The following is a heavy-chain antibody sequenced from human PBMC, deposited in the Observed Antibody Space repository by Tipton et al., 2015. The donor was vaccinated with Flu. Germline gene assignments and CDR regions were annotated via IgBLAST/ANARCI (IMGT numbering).Heavy chain of an antibody. CDR1: GFAFSNFW. CDR2: IRYGGSS. V-gene: IGHV4-39*07. Sequence: LRLSCAASGFAFSNFWMFWVRQVPGKGLEWIGSIRYGGSSYYTPSLKSRVTISLDMSKDQFSLKLASVTAADTAVYYCARYGSYFEYWGQGTLVTVSS. D-gene: IGHD1-26*01. J-gene: IGHJ4*02. CDR3: ARYGSYFEY.